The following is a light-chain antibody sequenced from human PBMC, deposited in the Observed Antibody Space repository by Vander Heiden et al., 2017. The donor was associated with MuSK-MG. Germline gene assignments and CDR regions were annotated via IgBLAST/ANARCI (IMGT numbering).Light chain of an antibody. CDR3: QKYNSVPPVT. CDR1: QDITNY. Sequence: DIQMTQSPSSLSASVGDRVTITCRASQDITNYLAWYQQKPGKVPKLLIYAASTLQSGVPSRFSGSGSGTDFTLTISSLQPEDVATYYCQKYNSVPPVTFGQGTRLEIK. CDR2: AAS. J-gene: IGKJ5*01. V-gene: IGKV1-27*01.